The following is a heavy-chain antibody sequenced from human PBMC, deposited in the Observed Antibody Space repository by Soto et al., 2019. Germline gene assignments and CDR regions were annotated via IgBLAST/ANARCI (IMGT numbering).Heavy chain of an antibody. J-gene: IGHJ4*02. CDR3: ARAGYCSGGSCYSLYYFDY. V-gene: IGHV4-31*03. D-gene: IGHD2-15*01. Sequence: QVQLQESGPGLVKPSQTLSLTCTVSGGSISSGGYYWSWIRQHPGKGLEWIGYIYYSGSTYYNPSLTSRVTISVGPPTNQLSLQLCSVTAAATAVYYCARAGYCSGGSCYSLYYFDYWGQGTLVTVSS. CDR2: IYYSGST. CDR1: GGSISSGGYY.